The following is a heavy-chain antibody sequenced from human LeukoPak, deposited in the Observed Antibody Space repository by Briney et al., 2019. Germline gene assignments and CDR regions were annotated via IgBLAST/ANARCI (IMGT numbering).Heavy chain of an antibody. CDR2: IKQDGSEK. CDR1: GFTFSSYW. J-gene: IGHJ6*02. V-gene: IGHV3-7*01. Sequence: GGSLRLSRAASGFTFSSYWMSWVRQAPGKGLEWVANIKQDGSEKYYVDSVKGRFTISRDNAKNSLYLQMNSLRAEDTAVYYCARDRLGSYYYGMDVCGQGTTVTVSS. CDR3: ARDRLGSYYYGMDV. D-gene: IGHD5-12*01.